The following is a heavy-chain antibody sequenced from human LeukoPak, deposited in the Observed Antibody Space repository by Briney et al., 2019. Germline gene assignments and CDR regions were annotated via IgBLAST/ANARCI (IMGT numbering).Heavy chain of an antibody. CDR2: ISSSSSYI. J-gene: IGHJ4*02. CDR1: GFTFSSYS. V-gene: IGHV3-21*01. D-gene: IGHD5-18*01. CDR3: ARDKYSYGPLDYGDY. Sequence: PGGSLRLSCAASGFTFSSYSMNWVRQAPGKGLEWVSSISSSSSYIYYVDSVKGRFTISRDNAKNSLYLQMNSLRAEDTAVYYCARDKYSYGPLDYGDYWGQGTLVTVSS.